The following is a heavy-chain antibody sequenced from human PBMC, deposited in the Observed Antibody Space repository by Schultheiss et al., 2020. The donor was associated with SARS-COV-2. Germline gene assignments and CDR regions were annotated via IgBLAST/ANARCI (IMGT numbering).Heavy chain of an antibody. CDR1: GGSISSSSYY. CDR2: ISYSGSP. V-gene: IGHV4-61*05. CDR3: ARVIQGAGLYYIDQ. D-gene: IGHD1-26*01. J-gene: IGHJ4*02. Sequence: SETLSLTCTVSGGSISSSSYYWGWIRQPPGTGLEWIGYISYSGSPSSNPSLKSRVTISEDTSKNQFSLKLSSVTAADTAVYHCARVIQGAGLYYIDQWGQGTLVTVSS.